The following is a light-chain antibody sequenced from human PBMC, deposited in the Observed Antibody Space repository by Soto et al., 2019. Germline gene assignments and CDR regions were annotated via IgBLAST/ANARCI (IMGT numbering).Light chain of an antibody. Sequence: QSALTQPASVSGSPGQSITISCTGASSDVGGYNYVSWYQLHPGKAPKLMVYEVSNRPSGVSNRFSGSKSGNTASLTISGLQAEDEADYYCSSSTSSTDYVFGNGTKLTVL. J-gene: IGLJ1*01. CDR1: SSDVGGYNY. CDR2: EVS. CDR3: SSSTSSTDYV. V-gene: IGLV2-14*01.